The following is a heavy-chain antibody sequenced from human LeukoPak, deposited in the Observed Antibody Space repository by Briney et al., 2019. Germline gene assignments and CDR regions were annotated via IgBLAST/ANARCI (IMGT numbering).Heavy chain of an antibody. CDR1: GGSISSYY. CDR3: AISRRRWLQLSDAFDI. Sequence: SETLSLTCTVSGGSISSYYWSWIRQPAGKGLEWIGRIYTSGSTNYNPSLKSRVTMSVDTSKNQFSLKLSSVTAADTAVYCGAISRRRWLQLSDAFDIWGQGTMVTVSS. V-gene: IGHV4-4*07. CDR2: IYTSGST. D-gene: IGHD5-24*01. J-gene: IGHJ3*02.